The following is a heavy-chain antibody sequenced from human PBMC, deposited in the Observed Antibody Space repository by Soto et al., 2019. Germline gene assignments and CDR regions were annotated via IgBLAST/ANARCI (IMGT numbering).Heavy chain of an antibody. V-gene: IGHV4-59*01. Sequence: SETLSLTCTVSGGSISSYYWSWIRQPPGKGLEWIGYIYYSGSTNYNPSLKSRVTISVDTSKNQFSLKLSSVTAADTAVYYCASTDYYGSGSYYIPYYYYGMDVWGQGTTVTVSS. CDR1: GGSISSYY. D-gene: IGHD3-10*01. CDR3: ASTDYYGSGSYYIPYYYYGMDV. CDR2: IYYSGST. J-gene: IGHJ6*02.